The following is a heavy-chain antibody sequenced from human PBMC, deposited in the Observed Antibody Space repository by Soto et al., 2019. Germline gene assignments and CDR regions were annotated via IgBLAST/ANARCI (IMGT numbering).Heavy chain of an antibody. V-gene: IGHV4-31*03. J-gene: IGHJ3*02. CDR2: IYYSGST. CDR3: ARARGYSYGNDAFDI. D-gene: IGHD5-18*01. CDR1: GGSISSGGYY. Sequence: QVQLQESGPGLVKPSQPLSLTCTVSGGSISSGGYYWSWIRQHPGKGLEWIGYIYYSGSTYYNPSLKSRVTISVDTSNNQFSLKLSSVTAADSGVYYFARARGYSYGNDAFDIWGHGTMVTVSS.